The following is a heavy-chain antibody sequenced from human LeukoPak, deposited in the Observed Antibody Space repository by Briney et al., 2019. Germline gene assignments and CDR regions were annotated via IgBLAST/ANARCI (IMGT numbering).Heavy chain of an antibody. D-gene: IGHD7-27*01. J-gene: IGHJ3*02. Sequence: PGGSLRLSCAASGFTFSSYGMHWVRQAPGKGLEWVAVISYDGSNKYYADSVKGRFTISRDNSKNTLYLQMNSLRAEATAVYYCAKGTGASGAFGIWGQGTMVTVSS. V-gene: IGHV3-30*18. CDR3: AKGTGASGAFGI. CDR2: ISYDGSNK. CDR1: GFTFSSYG.